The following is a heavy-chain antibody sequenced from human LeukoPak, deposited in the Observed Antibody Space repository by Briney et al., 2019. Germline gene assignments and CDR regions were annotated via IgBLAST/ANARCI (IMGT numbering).Heavy chain of an antibody. D-gene: IGHD5-18*01. CDR1: GGSISSYY. J-gene: IGHJ4*02. CDR2: IYYTGST. Sequence: KTSETLSLTCTVSGGSISSYYWSWIRQPPGKGLESIGYIYYTGSTNYNPSLKSRVTISVDTSKNQFSLKLSSVTAADTAVYYCARGALISYSYGPFDYWGQGTLVTVSS. CDR3: ARGALISYSYGPFDY. V-gene: IGHV4-59*01.